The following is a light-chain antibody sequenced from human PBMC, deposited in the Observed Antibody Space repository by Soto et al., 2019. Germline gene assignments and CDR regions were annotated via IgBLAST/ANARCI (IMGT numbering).Light chain of an antibody. Sequence: DIVLTQSQGTLSLSPGDLATLSWPASQRVSSRYLAWYQQKPGQAPRLLIYGASTRATGIPARFSGSGSGTDFTPTISRLEPEDFAVYYCQQYGSSLRWTFGQGTKVEIK. CDR3: QQYGSSLRWT. CDR1: QRVSSRY. J-gene: IGKJ1*01. CDR2: GAS. V-gene: IGKV3-20*01.